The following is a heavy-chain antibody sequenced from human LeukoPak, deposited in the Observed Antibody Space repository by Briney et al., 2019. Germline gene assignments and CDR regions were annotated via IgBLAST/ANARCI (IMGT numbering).Heavy chain of an antibody. J-gene: IGHJ4*02. CDR3: AKGDISTWYLFDY. V-gene: IGHV3-30*18. CDR1: GFTFSKYL. D-gene: IGHD6-13*01. Sequence: PGRSLRLSCAASGFTFSKYLMHWVRQAPGKGREWVAIILYYGSGEYYADSVKGRFTISRDNSKNTLYLQMNSPRVEDTAVYSCAKGDISTWYLFDYWGQGTLVTVSS. CDR2: ILYYGSGE.